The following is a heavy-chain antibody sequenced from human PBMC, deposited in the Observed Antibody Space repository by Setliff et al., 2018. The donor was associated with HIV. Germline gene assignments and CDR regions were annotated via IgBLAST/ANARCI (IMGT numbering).Heavy chain of an antibody. CDR3: ASFDLSTTSSAD. V-gene: IGHV4-4*07. D-gene: IGHD6-6*01. CDR1: GGSISSYY. Sequence: PSETLSLTCTVSGGSISSYYWTWIRQPAGKGLEWIGRIGPIYTSGSTKYNPPLESRVTMSVDTSKNQFSLRLYSVTAADTAVYYCASFDLSTTSSADWGQGALVTVSS. J-gene: IGHJ1*01. CDR2: IGPIYTSGST.